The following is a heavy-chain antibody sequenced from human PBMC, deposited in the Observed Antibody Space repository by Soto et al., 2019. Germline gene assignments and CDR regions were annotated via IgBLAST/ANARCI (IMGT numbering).Heavy chain of an antibody. CDR2: IYYSGST. D-gene: IGHD5-18*01. CDR3: ARLGVDTALIHFDY. V-gene: IGHV4-39*01. Sequence: QLQLQESGPGLVKPSETLSLTCTVSGGSISSSSYYWGWIRQPPGKGLEWIGSIYYSGSTYYNTSLKSRFTISVDTSKNQFSLKLSSVTAADTAVYYCARLGVDTALIHFDYWGQGTLVTVSS. J-gene: IGHJ4*02. CDR1: GGSISSSSYY.